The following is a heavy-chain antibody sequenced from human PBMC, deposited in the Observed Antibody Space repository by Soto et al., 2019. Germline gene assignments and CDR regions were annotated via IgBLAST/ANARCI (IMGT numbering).Heavy chain of an antibody. CDR2: IYPSGGST. CDR3: ARDFSGPMDY. J-gene: IGHJ4*02. CDR1: GYTFTNYY. D-gene: IGHD3-10*01. V-gene: IGHV1-46*01. Sequence: ASVKVSCKASGYTFTNYYMHWVRQAPGQGLEWMGIIYPSGGSTRNAQKFQGRVTMTRDTSTSTVYMELSSLRSEDTAVYYCARDFSGPMDYWGRGTLVTSPQ.